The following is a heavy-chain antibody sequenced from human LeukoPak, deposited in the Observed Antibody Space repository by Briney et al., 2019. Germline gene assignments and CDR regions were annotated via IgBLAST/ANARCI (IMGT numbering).Heavy chain of an antibody. J-gene: IGHJ4*02. D-gene: IGHD2-2*02. Sequence: GASVKVSCKASGYTFTSYAMNWVRQAPGQGLEWMGWINPNSGGTNYAQKFQGRVTMTRDTSISTAYMELSRLRSDDTAVYYCARVLRRVGYCSSTSCHSELDYWGQGTLVTVSS. V-gene: IGHV1-2*02. CDR1: GYTFTSYA. CDR3: ARVLRRVGYCSSTSCHSELDY. CDR2: INPNSGGT.